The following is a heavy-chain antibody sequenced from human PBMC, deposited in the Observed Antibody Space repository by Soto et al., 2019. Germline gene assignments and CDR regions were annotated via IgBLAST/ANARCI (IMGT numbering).Heavy chain of an antibody. CDR2: ILHIGDSA. D-gene: IGHD1-1*01. Sequence: DVQLLESGGGLVQPGGSLRLSCVASGFSFSANAMTWVRQAPGKVVEWVSSILHIGDSAYYADSVKGRFTISRDNSKSTLYLQMNSLRAEDTAVYYCARRGLSNNDYWGQGTLVTVSS. CDR3: ARRGLSNNDY. CDR1: GFSFSANA. V-gene: IGHV3-23*01. J-gene: IGHJ4*02.